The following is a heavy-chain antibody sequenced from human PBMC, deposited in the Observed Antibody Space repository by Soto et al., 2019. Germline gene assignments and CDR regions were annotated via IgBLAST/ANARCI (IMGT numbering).Heavy chain of an antibody. CDR1: GYTFTGYY. Sequence: ASVKVSCKESGYTFTGYYMHWGRQAPGQGLEWMGWINPNSGGTNYAQKFQGRVTMTRDTSISTAYMELSRLRSDDTAVYYCARDKIVEWVDTAPYGMDVWGQGTRVTVSS. V-gene: IGHV1-2*02. D-gene: IGHD5-18*01. J-gene: IGHJ6*02. CDR2: INPNSGGT. CDR3: ARDKIVEWVDTAPYGMDV.